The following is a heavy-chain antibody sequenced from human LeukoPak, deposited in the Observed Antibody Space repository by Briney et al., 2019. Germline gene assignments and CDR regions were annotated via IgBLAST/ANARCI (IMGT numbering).Heavy chain of an antibody. V-gene: IGHV3-23*01. CDR1: GFTFSSYA. D-gene: IGHD2-2*01. CDR3: ALAGTGSSGQL. Sequence: GGSLRLSCAASGFTFSSYAMSWVRQAPGKGLEWVSAISGSGGSTYYADSVKGRFTISRDNSKNTLYLQMNSLRAEDRAVYYCALAGTGSSGQLWGQGTLVTVSS. CDR2: ISGSGGST. J-gene: IGHJ4*02.